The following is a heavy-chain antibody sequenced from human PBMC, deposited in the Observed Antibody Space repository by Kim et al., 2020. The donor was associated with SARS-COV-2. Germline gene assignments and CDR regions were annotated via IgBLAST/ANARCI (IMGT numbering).Heavy chain of an antibody. CDR3: ARLVVTAKNLPSIPFDY. V-gene: IGHV4-34*01. Sequence: SETLSLTCAVYGGSFSGYYWSWIRQPPGKGLEWIGEINHSGSTNYNPSLKSRVTISVDTSKNQFSLKLSSVTAADTAVYYCARLVVTAKNLPSIPFDYWGQGTLVTVSS. D-gene: IGHD2-21*02. J-gene: IGHJ4*02. CDR2: INHSGST. CDR1: GGSFSGYY.